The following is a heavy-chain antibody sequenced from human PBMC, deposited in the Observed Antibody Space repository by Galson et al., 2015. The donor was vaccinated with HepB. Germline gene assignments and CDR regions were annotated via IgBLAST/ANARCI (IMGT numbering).Heavy chain of an antibody. Sequence: SLRLSCAASGFTFGDYAMRWVRQAPGKGLEWVGFIRSKAYGGTTEYAVSVKGRFTISRDDSKSIAYLQMNSLKTEDTAVYYCTRHRVLRYFDRGGALGYYGMDVWGQGTTVTVSS. CDR3: TRHRVLRYFDRGGALGYYGMDV. V-gene: IGHV3-49*04. D-gene: IGHD3-9*01. CDR1: GFTFGDYA. CDR2: IRSKAYGGTT. J-gene: IGHJ6*02.